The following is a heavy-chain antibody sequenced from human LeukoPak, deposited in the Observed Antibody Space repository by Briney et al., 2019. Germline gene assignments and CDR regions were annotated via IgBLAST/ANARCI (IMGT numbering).Heavy chain of an antibody. J-gene: IGHJ6*02. CDR1: GFTVSSNY. V-gene: IGHV3-53*01. CDR2: IYSDGST. CDR3: TTSPISKYYYYYGMDV. D-gene: IGHD1-14*01. Sequence: GGSLRLSCGASGFTVSSNYMSWVRQAPGKGLEWVSLIYSDGSTYYADSVKGRFTVSRDNSRNTLYLQMNSLRAEDTAVYYCTTSPISKYYYYYGMDVWGQGTTVTVSS.